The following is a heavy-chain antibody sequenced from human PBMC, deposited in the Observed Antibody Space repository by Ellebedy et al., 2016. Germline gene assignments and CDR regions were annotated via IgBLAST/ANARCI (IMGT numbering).Heavy chain of an antibody. CDR1: GGSISSGGYY. CDR2: IYYSGST. CDR3: ARATRRGSGSIRAYYYYGMDV. J-gene: IGHJ6*02. Sequence: LRLSXTVSGGSISSGGYYWSWIRQHPGKGLEWIGYIYYSGSTYYNPSLKSRVTISVDTSKNQFSLKLSSVTAADTAVYYCARATRRGSGSIRAYYYYGMDVWGQGTTVTVSS. V-gene: IGHV4-31*03. D-gene: IGHD3-10*01.